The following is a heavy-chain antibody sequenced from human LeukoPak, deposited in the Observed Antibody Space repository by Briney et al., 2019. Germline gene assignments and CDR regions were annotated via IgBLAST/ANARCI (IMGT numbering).Heavy chain of an antibody. J-gene: IGHJ4*02. CDR2: IYSGGST. Sequence: PSETLSLTYTVSGGSINSYVWSWLRQPPGKRLEWIGYIYSGGSTTYNPSLKSRITISVDTSKNQFSLKLNSLTAADTAVYYCAGERRGGYRFDFWGQGALVTVSS. CDR1: GGSINSYV. CDR3: AGERRGGYRFDF. V-gene: IGHV4-59*01. D-gene: IGHD2-15*01.